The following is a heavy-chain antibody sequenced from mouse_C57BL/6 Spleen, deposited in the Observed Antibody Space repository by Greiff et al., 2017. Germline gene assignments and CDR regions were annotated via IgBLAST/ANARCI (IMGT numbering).Heavy chain of an antibody. CDR1: GYTFTSYW. V-gene: IGHV1-72*01. CDR2: IDPNSGGT. D-gene: IGHD1-1*01. J-gene: IGHJ1*03. Sequence: VQLKQPGAELVKPGASVKLSCKASGYTFTSYWMHWVKQRPGRGLEWIGRIDPNSGGTKYNEKFKSKATLTVDKPSSTAYMQLSSLTSEDSAVYYCATITTVVATRYFDVWGTGTTVTVSS. CDR3: ATITTVVATRYFDV.